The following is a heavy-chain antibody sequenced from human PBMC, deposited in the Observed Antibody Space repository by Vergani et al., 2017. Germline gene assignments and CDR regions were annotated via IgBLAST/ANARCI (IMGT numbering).Heavy chain of an antibody. CDR1: GFTFSSYS. CDR3: ARDRGGYCSGGSCYSLDY. J-gene: IGHJ4*02. D-gene: IGHD2-15*01. CDR2: ISSSSSYI. V-gene: IGHV3-21*01. Sequence: VQLVESGGGVVQPGGSLRLSCAASGFTFSSYSMNWVRQAPGKGLEWVSSISSSSSYIYYADSVKGRFTISRDNAKNSLYLQMNSLRAEDTAVYYCARDRGGYCSGGSCYSLDYWGQGTLVTVSS.